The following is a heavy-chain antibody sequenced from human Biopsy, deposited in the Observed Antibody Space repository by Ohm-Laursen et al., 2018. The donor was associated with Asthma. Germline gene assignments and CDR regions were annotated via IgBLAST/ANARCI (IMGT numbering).Heavy chain of an antibody. J-gene: IGHJ4*02. CDR1: GFTFGDYW. D-gene: IGHD3-9*01. CDR3: AAGPYDGTLTGHQYFEY. Sequence: SLRLSCTASGFTFGDYWMSWVRQAPGKGLEWVAGISIEGRKTVDAEAVRGRFSISRDNLSKTLFLQMTSLTLEDTAVYYCAAGPYDGTLTGHQYFEYWGRGSRITVSS. CDR2: ISIEGRKT. V-gene: IGHV3-30*03.